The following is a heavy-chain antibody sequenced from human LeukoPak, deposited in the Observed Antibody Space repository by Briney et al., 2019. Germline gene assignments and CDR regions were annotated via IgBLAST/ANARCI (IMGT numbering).Heavy chain of an antibody. CDR1: GYTFTGYY. CDR3: ASGITMIRAGVVDV. Sequence: ASVKVSCKASGYTFTGYYMHWVRQAPGQGLEWMGWINPNSGGTNYAQKFQGRVTMTRDTSISTAYMELRMLRSDDTAVYYCASGITMIRAGVVDVWGQGTTVTVSS. CDR2: INPNSGGT. V-gene: IGHV1-2*02. J-gene: IGHJ6*02. D-gene: IGHD3-22*01.